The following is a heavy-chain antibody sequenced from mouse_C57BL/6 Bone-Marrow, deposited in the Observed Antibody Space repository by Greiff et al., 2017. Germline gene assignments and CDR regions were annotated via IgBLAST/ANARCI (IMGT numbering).Heavy chain of an antibody. CDR2: SRNKANDYTT. CDR3: ARDACYDYCAMDY. CDR1: GFTFSDFY. J-gene: IGHJ4*01. V-gene: IGHV7-1*01. Sequence: EVMLVESGGGLVQSGRSLRLSCATSGFTFSDFYMEWVRQAPGKGLEWIAASRNKANDYTTEYSASVKGRFIVSRDTSQSILYLQMHALRAEDTAIYYCARDACYDYCAMDYWGQGTSVTVSS.